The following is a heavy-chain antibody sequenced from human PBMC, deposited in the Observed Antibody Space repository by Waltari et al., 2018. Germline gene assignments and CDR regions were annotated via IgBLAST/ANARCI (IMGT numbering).Heavy chain of an antibody. D-gene: IGHD6-13*01. CDR2: IYSGGST. J-gene: IGHJ5*02. CDR3: ARIHSNGYSSSWYGDH. V-gene: IGHV3-53*01. CDR1: GFTVSSNY. Sequence: EVQLVESGGGLIQPGGSLRLSCAASGFTVSSNYMSWVRQAPGKGLEWVSVIYSGGSTYYADSVKGRFTISRDNSKNTLYLQMNSLRAEDTAVYYCARIHSNGYSSSWYGDHWGQGTLVTVSS.